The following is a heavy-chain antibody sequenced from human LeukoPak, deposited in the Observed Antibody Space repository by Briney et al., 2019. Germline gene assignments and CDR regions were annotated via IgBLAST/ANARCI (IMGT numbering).Heavy chain of an antibody. CDR2: IYYSGST. V-gene: IGHV4-39*01. D-gene: IGHD1-26*01. CDR1: GGSISSSSYY. J-gene: IGHJ4*02. CDR3: ARLGSGSYYFDY. Sequence: SETLSLTCTVSGGSISSSSYYWGWIRQPPGKGLEWIGSIYYSGSTYYSPSLKSRVTISVDTSKNQFSLKLSSVTAADTAVYYCARLGSGSYYFDYWGQGTLVTVSS.